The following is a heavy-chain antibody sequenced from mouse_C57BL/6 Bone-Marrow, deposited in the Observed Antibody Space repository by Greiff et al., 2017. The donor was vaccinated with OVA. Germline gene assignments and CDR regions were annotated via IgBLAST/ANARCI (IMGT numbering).Heavy chain of an antibody. CDR1: GFTFSDYY. CDR3: ARLNWDDAMDY. CDR2: ISNGGGST. Sequence: EVKLMEPGGGLVQPGGSLKLSCAASGFTFSDYYMYWVRQTPEKRLEWVAYISNGGGSTYYPDTVQGRFTISRDNAKNTLYLQMSRLKAEDTAMYYCARLNWDDAMDYWGQGTSVTVSS. J-gene: IGHJ4*01. D-gene: IGHD4-1*02. V-gene: IGHV5-12*01.